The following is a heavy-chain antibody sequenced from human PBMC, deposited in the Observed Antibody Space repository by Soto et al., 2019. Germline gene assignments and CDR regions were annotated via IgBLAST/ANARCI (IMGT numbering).Heavy chain of an antibody. D-gene: IGHD3-3*01. Sequence: SETLSLTCAVYGGSFSGYYWSWIRQPPGKGLEWIGEINHSGSTNYNPSLKSRVTISVDTSKNQFSLKLSSVTAADTAVYYCARLEAAIFGVVTEYLDRFDPWGQGTLVTVSA. CDR3: ARLEAAIFGVVTEYLDRFDP. V-gene: IGHV4-34*01. CDR1: GGSFSGYY. J-gene: IGHJ5*02. CDR2: INHSGST.